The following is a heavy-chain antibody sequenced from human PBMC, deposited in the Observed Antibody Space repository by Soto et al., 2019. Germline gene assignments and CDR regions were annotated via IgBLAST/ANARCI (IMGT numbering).Heavy chain of an antibody. J-gene: IGHJ4*02. CDR3: ARDRVYHILTGRPLGYFEY. D-gene: IGHD3-9*01. CDR1: GFTFSDYG. V-gene: IGHV3-33*01. Sequence: LVESGGGVVRPGGSLRLSCAASGFTFSDYGMHWVRQAPGKGLEWVAVIGHDGSSEYYADSMKGRFTISRDNSKNTVHLQMNSLRAEDTAVYYCARDRVYHILTGRPLGYFEYWGQRTLVTVSS. CDR2: IGHDGSSE.